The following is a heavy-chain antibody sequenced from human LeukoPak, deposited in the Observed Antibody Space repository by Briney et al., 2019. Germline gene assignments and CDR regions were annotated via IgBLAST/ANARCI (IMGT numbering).Heavy chain of an antibody. CDR1: GGSISSYY. D-gene: IGHD6-19*01. CDR2: IYYSGST. CDR3: ARDNSVAGFDY. V-gene: IGHV4-59*01. Sequence: SETLSLTCTVSGGSISSYYWSWIRQPPGKGLEWIGYIYYSGSTNYNPSLKSRVTISVDTSKNQFSLKLSSVTAADTAVYYCARDNSVAGFDYWGQGTLVTVSS. J-gene: IGHJ4*02.